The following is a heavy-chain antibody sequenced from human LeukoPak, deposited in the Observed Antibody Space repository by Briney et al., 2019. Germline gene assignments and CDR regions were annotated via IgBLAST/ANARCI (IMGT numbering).Heavy chain of an antibody. CDR3: ASLADIVVVPAAIGGYYYYYGMDV. V-gene: IGHV1-69*06. CDR1: GGTFSSYA. CDR2: IIPIFGTA. Sequence: SVKVSCKASGGTFSSYAISWVRQAPGQGLEWMGGIIPIFGTANYAQKFQGRVTITADKPTSTAYMELSSLRSEDTAVYYCASLADIVVVPAAIGGYYYYYGMDVWGKGTTVTVSS. J-gene: IGHJ6*04. D-gene: IGHD2-2*01.